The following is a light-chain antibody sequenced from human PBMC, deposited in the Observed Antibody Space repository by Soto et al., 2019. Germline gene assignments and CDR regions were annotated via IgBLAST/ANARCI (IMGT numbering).Light chain of an antibody. J-gene: IGKJ4*01. Sequence: EIVLTQSPGTLSLSPGERATLSCRASQSVSGSYLAWYQQKPGQAPRLLIYEASTRATGIPARFSGSGSGTDFTLTISSLEPEDFAVYYCQQHANWPLTFGGGTKVDIK. CDR1: QSVSGSY. CDR3: QQHANWPLT. V-gene: IGKV3D-20*02. CDR2: EAS.